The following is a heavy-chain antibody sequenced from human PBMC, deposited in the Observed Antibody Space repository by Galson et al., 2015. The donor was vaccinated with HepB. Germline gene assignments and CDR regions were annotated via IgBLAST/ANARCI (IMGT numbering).Heavy chain of an antibody. J-gene: IGHJ4*02. CDR3: ARLRSSSWYFSPAPIDY. CDR2: TCYRSKWYT. D-gene: IGHD6-13*01. CDR1: GDSVSSNSAA. V-gene: IGHV6-1*01. Sequence: CAISGDSVSSNSAAWSWIRQSPSRGLEWLGRTCYRSKWYTDYAPSVKSRITINPDTSKNQFSLKLSSVTAADTAVYYCARLRSSSWYFSPAPIDYWGQGTLVTVSS.